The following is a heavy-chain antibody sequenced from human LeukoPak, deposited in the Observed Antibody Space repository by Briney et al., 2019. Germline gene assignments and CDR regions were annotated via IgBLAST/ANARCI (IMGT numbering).Heavy chain of an antibody. D-gene: IGHD5-18*01. CDR3: ARVNTATIPFDY. CDR2: IYYSGST. CDR1: GGSISSGDYY. V-gene: IGHV4-30-4*08. J-gene: IGHJ4*02. Sequence: SETLSLTCTVSGGSISSGDYYWSWIRQPPRKGLEWIGYIYYSGSTYYNPSLKSRVTISVDTSKNQFSLKLSSVTAADTAVYYCARVNTATIPFDYWGQGTLVTVFS.